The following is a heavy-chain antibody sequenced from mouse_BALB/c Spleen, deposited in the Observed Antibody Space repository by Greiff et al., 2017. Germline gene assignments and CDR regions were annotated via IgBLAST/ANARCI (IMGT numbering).Heavy chain of an antibody. CDR1: GFDFSRYW. D-gene: IGHD2-1*01. CDR3: ARRCYYGNYDAMDY. CDR2: INPDSSTI. Sequence: EVKLVESGGGLVQPGGSLKLSCAASGFDFSRYWLSWVRQAPGKGLEWIGEINPDSSTINYTPSLKDKFIISRDNAKNTLYLQMSKVRSEDTALYYCARRCYYGNYDAMDYWGQGTSVTVSS. V-gene: IGHV4-1*02. J-gene: IGHJ4*01.